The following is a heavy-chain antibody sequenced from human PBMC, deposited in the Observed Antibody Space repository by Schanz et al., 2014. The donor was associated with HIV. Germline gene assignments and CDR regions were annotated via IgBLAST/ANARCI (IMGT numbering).Heavy chain of an antibody. V-gene: IGHV1-69*06. J-gene: IGHJ1*01. CDR1: GGTFMTYA. CDR2: IIPVFGTT. Sequence: QVQLVQSGAEVKKPGSSVKVSCKASGGTFMTYAISWVRQAPGQGLEWMGGIIPVFGTTNYAQKFQGRVTITADKSTSTAYMELSSLRAEDTAVYYCAKANDDWFKYFHHWGQGTLVTVSS. D-gene: IGHD3-9*01. CDR3: AKANDDWFKYFHH.